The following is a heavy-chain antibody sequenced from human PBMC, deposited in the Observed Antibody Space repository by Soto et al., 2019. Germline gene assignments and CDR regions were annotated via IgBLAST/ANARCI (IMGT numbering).Heavy chain of an antibody. CDR3: ARSEDIVVVPAAFTFDP. D-gene: IGHD2-2*01. J-gene: IGHJ5*02. V-gene: IGHV1-18*01. CDR2: ISAYNGNT. Sequence: ASVKVSCKASGYTFTSYGISWVRQAPGQGLEWMGWISAYNGNTNYAQKLQGRVTMTTDTSTSTAYMELRSLRSDDTAVYYCARSEDIVVVPAAFTFDPWGQGTLVTVSS. CDR1: GYTFTSYG.